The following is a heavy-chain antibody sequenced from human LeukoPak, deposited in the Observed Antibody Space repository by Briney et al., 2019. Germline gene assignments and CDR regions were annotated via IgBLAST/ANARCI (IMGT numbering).Heavy chain of an antibody. CDR2: IKQDGSEK. Sequence: GGSLRLSCAASGFPFSRYWLSWVRQAPGKGLEWVANIKQDGSEKYYVDSVKGRFTISRDNAKNSLYLQMNSLRDEDTAVYYCARCSGSYYYYYYYGMDVWGQGTTVTVSS. CDR1: GFPFSRYW. D-gene: IGHD3-10*02. V-gene: IGHV3-7*04. J-gene: IGHJ6*02. CDR3: ARCSGSYYYYYYYGMDV.